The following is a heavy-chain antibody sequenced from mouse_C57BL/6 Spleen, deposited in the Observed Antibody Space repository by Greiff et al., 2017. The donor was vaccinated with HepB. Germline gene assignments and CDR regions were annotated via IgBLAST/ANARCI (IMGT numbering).Heavy chain of an antibody. CDR1: GYTFTDYY. J-gene: IGHJ3*01. D-gene: IGHD6-1*01. Sequence: EVQLQQSGPELVKPGASVKISCKASGYTFTDYYMNWVKQSHGKSLEWIGDINPNNGGTSYNQKFKGKATLTVDKSSSTAYMERRSLTSEDSAVYYCARFRLSWFAYWGQGTLVTVSA. CDR2: INPNNGGT. V-gene: IGHV1-26*01. CDR3: ARFRLSWFAY.